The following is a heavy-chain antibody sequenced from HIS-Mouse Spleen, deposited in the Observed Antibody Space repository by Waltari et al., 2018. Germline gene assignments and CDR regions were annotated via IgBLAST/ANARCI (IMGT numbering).Heavy chain of an antibody. CDR1: GFTFSSYA. CDR2: RSYDGSNK. J-gene: IGHJ4*02. CDR3: ARAPHDADYGVVFDY. V-gene: IGHV3-30*04. D-gene: IGHD4-17*01. Sequence: QVQLVESGGGVVQPGRSLRLSCAASGFTFSSYAMHWVRQAPGKGLEWVSVRSYDGSNKYYADSVKGRFTISRDNSKNTLYLQMNSLRAEDTAVYYCARAPHDADYGVVFDYWGQG.